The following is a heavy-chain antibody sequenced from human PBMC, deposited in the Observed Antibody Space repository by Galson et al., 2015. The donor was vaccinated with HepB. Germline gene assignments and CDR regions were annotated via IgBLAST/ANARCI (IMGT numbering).Heavy chain of an antibody. CDR2: IIPILGIA. D-gene: IGHD3-10*01. J-gene: IGHJ4*02. V-gene: IGHV1-69*02. CDR1: GGTFSSYT. Sequence: SVKVSCKASGGTFSSYTISWVRQAPGQGLEWMGRIIPILGIANYAQKFQGRVTITADKSTSTAYMELSSLRSEDTAVYYCARSYGSGSYAEWYFDYWGQGTLVTVSS. CDR3: ARSYGSGSYAEWYFDY.